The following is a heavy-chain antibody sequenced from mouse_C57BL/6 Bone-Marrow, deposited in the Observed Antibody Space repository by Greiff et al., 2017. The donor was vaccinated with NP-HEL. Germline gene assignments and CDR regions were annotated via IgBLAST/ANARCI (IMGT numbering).Heavy chain of an antibody. CDR3: ERGADNDGSSYGYFDV. CDR2: IYPGDGDT. V-gene: IGHV1-82*01. D-gene: IGHD1-1*01. CDR1: GYAFSSSW. Sequence: QVQLQQSGPELVKPGASVKISCKASGYAFSSSWMNWVKQRPGKGLEWIGRIYPGDGDTNYNGKFKGKATLTADKSSSTAYMPLSSLTSEDSAVYFGERGADNDGSSYGYFDVWGTGTTVTVSS. J-gene: IGHJ1*03.